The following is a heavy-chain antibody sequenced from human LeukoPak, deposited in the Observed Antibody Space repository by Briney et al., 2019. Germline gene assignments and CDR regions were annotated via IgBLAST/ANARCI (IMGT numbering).Heavy chain of an antibody. Sequence: AAVKVSCKASGYSFTSYGISWVRQAPGQGMEWMGWISAYNGNTNYAQKLQGKVTMTTDTSTSTDYMELRSLRSDDTAVYYCARSACGGSCSSRSNWFDPWGQGTLVTVSS. V-gene: IGHV1-18*01. CDR2: ISAYNGNT. D-gene: IGHD2-15*01. J-gene: IGHJ5*02. CDR1: GYSFTSYG. CDR3: ARSACGGSCSSRSNWFDP.